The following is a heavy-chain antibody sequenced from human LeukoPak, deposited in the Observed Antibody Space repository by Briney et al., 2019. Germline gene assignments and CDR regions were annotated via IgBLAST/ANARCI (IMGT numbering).Heavy chain of an antibody. Sequence: ASVKVSCKASGYTFTSYDINWVRQATGQGLEWMGWMNPNSGNTGYAQKFQGRVTITRNTSISTAYMELSSLTSEDTAVYYCARVYSLRVRGVMFYWGQGTLVTVSS. CDR3: ARVYSLRVRGVMFY. CDR2: MNPNSGNT. CDR1: GYTFTSYD. V-gene: IGHV1-8*03. D-gene: IGHD3-10*01. J-gene: IGHJ4*02.